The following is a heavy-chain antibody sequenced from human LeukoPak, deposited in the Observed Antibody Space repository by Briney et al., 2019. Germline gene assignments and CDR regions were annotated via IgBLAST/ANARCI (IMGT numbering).Heavy chain of an antibody. Sequence: GGSLRLSCAASGFTFSSYAMSWVRQAPGKGLEWVSAISGSGGSTYYADSVKGRFTISRDNSKNTLYLQMNSLRAEDTAVYYCAKVNEVVVVAATCFDYWGQGTLVTVSS. CDR2: ISGSGGST. CDR3: AKVNEVVVVAATCFDY. CDR1: GFTFSSYA. V-gene: IGHV3-23*01. J-gene: IGHJ4*02. D-gene: IGHD2-15*01.